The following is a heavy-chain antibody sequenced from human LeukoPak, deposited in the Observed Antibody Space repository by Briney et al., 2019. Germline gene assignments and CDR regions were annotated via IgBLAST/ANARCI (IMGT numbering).Heavy chain of an antibody. CDR2: ISAYNGNT. CDR1: GYTFTSYG. Sequence: AASVKVSCKASGYTFTSYGISWVRQAPGQGLEWMGWISAYNGNTNYAQKLQGRVTMTTDTSTSTAYMELRSLRSDDTAVYHCARGDNGYCSSTSCYPPDYWGQGTLVTVSS. D-gene: IGHD2-2*01. V-gene: IGHV1-18*01. CDR3: ARGDNGYCSSTSCYPPDY. J-gene: IGHJ4*02.